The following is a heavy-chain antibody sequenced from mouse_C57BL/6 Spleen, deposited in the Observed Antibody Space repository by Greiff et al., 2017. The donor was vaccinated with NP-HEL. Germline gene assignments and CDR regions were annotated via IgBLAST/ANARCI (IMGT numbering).Heavy chain of an antibody. Sequence: VMLVESGPGLVQPSQSLSITCTVSGFSLTSYGVHWVRQSPGKGLEWLGVIWSGGSTDYNAAFISRLSISKDNSKSQVFFKMNSLQADDTAIYYCARKPASSGHYAMDYWGQGTSVTVSS. CDR3: ARKPASSGHYAMDY. CDR1: GFSLTSYG. V-gene: IGHV2-2*01. CDR2: IWSGGST. J-gene: IGHJ4*01. D-gene: IGHD3-2*02.